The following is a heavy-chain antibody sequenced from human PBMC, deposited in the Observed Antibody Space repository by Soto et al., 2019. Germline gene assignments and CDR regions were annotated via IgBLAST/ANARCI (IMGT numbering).Heavy chain of an antibody. D-gene: IGHD3-3*01. CDR2: ISNSGIS. CDR3: ARGDGNPYYAYHFDN. CDR1: GDSVTSVNYF. V-gene: IGHV4-61*01. J-gene: IGHJ4*02. Sequence: SETLSLTCAVSGDSVTSVNYFWTWIRQPPGGGLEWIGYISNSGISKYNPSLKSRVAMSQDTSKNQFSLNLHSVTAADTAVYFCARGDGNPYYAYHFDNWGQGALVTVSS.